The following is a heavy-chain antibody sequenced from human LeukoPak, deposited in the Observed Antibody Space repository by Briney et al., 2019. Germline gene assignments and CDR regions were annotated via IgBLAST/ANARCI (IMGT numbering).Heavy chain of an antibody. CDR2: ISAYNGNT. D-gene: IGHD2-15*01. J-gene: IGHJ3*02. Sequence: GASVKVSCKASGYTFTSYGISWVRQAPGQGLEWMGWISAYNGNTNYAQKLQGRVTMTTDTSTSTAYMELRSLRSDDTAVYYCARDRPLGHCSGGSCYPDAFDIWGQGTMVTVSS. CDR3: ARDRPLGHCSGGSCYPDAFDI. V-gene: IGHV1-18*01. CDR1: GYTFTSYG.